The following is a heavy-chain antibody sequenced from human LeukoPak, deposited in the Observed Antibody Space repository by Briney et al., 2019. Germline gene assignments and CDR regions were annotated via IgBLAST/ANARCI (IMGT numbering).Heavy chain of an antibody. Sequence: GSLRLSCAASGFTVSSNYMSWIRQPPGKGLEWIGEINHSGSTNYNPSLKSRVTISVDTSKNQFSLKLSSVTAADTAVYYCARESQWLPNSPLDYWGQGTLVTVSS. J-gene: IGHJ4*02. V-gene: IGHV4-34*01. CDR1: GFTVSSNY. CDR3: ARESQWLPNSPLDY. CDR2: INHSGST. D-gene: IGHD3-22*01.